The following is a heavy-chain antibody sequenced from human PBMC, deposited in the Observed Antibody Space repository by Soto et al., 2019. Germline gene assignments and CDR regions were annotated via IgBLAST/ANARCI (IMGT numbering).Heavy chain of an antibody. CDR3: ARGNYYGSSSYYYVMDV. V-gene: IGHV1-69*12. CDR1: GGTFSSSA. Sequence: QVQLVQSGAEVKKPGSSVKVSCKASGGTFSSSAISWVRQAPGQGLEWMGGIIPIFGTPNYAQKFQGRVTITAXGSQSXXFMELSSLRSEDTAVYYCARGNYYGSSSYYYVMDVWGQGTTVTVSS. D-gene: IGHD3-10*01. J-gene: IGHJ6*02. CDR2: IIPIFGTP.